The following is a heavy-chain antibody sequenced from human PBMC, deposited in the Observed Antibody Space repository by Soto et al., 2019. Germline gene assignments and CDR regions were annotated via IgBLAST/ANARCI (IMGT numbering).Heavy chain of an antibody. CDR3: ARDSTTMDYYYGMDV. CDR2: IKQDESEK. Sequence: EVQLVESGGGLVQPGGGSLRLSCAASGFTFSSYWMSWVRQAPGKGLEWVASIKQDESEKYYVDCVKGRITITRDNAKNSLYRQMDSLMAEDTAVYYCARDSTTMDYYYGMDVWGQGTTVTVSS. V-gene: IGHV3-7*01. CDR1: GFTFSSYW. D-gene: IGHD4-4*01. J-gene: IGHJ6*02.